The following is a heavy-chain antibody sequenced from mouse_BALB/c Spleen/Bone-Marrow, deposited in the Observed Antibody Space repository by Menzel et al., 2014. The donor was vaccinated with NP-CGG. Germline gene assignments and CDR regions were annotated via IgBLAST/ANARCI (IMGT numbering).Heavy chain of an antibody. Sequence: VQLQQSGPELVKPGAPVKISCKASGYTFTDYYINWVKQKPGQGLEWIGWIYPGSGNTKFNERFKGRATLTVDTSSSTAYMQLSSLTSEDTAVYFCARILYWYFDVWGAGTTVTVSS. V-gene: IGHV1-84*02. CDR1: GYTFTDYY. CDR3: ARILYWYFDV. J-gene: IGHJ1*01. CDR2: IYPGSGNT.